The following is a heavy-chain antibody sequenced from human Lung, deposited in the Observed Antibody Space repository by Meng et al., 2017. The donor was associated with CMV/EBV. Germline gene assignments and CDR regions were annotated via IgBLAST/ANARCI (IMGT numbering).Heavy chain of an antibody. CDR2: IKSKFDGETT. CDR1: GSGFIFSNLW. CDR3: TTDRPRSGGKTHDY. V-gene: IGHV3-15*01. Sequence: EVQLVESGXGLVKPGGSLRLSCTGSGSGFIFSNLWINWVRQAPGKGLEWVGRIKSKFDGETTDYAAPVKGRFTISRDDSRNTLYLYMNSLKTEDTAVYYCTTDRPRSGGKTHDYWGQGTLVTVPS. D-gene: IGHD4-23*01. J-gene: IGHJ4*02.